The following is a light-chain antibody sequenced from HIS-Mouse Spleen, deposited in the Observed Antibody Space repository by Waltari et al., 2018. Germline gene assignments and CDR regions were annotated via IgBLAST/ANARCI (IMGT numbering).Light chain of an antibody. CDR3: SSYAGSNNLV. CDR2: EVS. CDR1: SSHVGGYNY. Sequence: QSALTQPPSASGSPGQSVTLPCTGPSSHVGGYNYVPGYQQHPGKAPKLVIYEVSKRPSGVPDRFSGSKSGNTASLTVSGLQAEDEADYYCSSYAGSNNLVFGGGTKLTVL. V-gene: IGLV2-8*01. J-gene: IGLJ2*01.